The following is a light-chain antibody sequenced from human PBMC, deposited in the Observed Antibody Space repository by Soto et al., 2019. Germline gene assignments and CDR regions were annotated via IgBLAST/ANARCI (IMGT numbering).Light chain of an antibody. CDR2: DVT. J-gene: IGLJ7*01. CDR3: CSYAGSYTYV. V-gene: IGLV2-11*01. CDR1: SSDVGNYNY. Sequence: QSALTQPRSVSGSPGQSVTISCTGTSSDVGNYNYVSWYQQHPGKAPKLMIYDVTRRPSGVPDRFSGSRSGNTASLTISGLQAEDEADYYCCSYAGSYTYVFGIGTQLTVL.